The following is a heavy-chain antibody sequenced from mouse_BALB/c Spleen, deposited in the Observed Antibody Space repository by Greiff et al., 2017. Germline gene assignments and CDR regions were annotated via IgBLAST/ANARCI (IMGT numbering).Heavy chain of an antibody. D-gene: IGHD1-1*02. Sequence: VKLKQSGPGLVQPSQSLSITCTVSGFSLTSYGVHWVRQSPGKGLEWLGVIWSGGSTDYNAAFISRLSISKDNSKSQVFFKMNSLQANDTAIYYCARGSYDYFDYWGQGTTLTVSS. CDR3: ARGSYDYFDY. CDR1: GFSLTSYG. J-gene: IGHJ2*01. V-gene: IGHV2-2*02. CDR2: IWSGGST.